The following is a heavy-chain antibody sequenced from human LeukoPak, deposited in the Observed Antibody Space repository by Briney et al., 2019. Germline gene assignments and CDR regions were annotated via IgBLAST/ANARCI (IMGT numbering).Heavy chain of an antibody. CDR1: GFTFSYYS. CDR2: IDSSSATT. V-gene: IGHV3-48*01. Sequence: PGGSLRLSCAASGFTFSYYSMTWVRQAPGKGLEWVSYIDSSSATTYYADSVKGRFIISRDNAKNSLFLQINSLRAEDTAVYYCARHLGQQLPRGWFDPWGQGTLVTVSS. D-gene: IGHD6-13*01. J-gene: IGHJ5*02. CDR3: ARHLGQQLPRGWFDP.